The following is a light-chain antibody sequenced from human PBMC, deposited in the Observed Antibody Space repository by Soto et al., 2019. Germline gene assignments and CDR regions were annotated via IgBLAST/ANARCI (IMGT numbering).Light chain of an antibody. CDR3: QQYGSSPPMYT. V-gene: IGKV3-20*01. CDR2: GAS. CDR1: QSVSSSY. J-gene: IGKJ2*01. Sequence: EIVLTQSPGTLSLSPGERATLSCRASQSVSSSYLAWYQQKPGQAPRLPIYGASSRATGIPDRFSGSGSGTDFTLTISRLEPEDFAVYYCQQYGSSPPMYTFGQGT.